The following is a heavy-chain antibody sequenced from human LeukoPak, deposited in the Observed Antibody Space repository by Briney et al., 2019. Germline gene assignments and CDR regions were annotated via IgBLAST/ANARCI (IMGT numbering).Heavy chain of an antibody. J-gene: IGHJ3*02. CDR3: ATLGITGYCSGSSWYPYDAFDI. CDR2: IRYDGSNK. D-gene: IGHD2-15*01. Sequence: GGSLRLSCAASGFTFSSYGMHWVRQAPGKGLEWVAVIRYDGSNKYYADSVKGRFTISRDNSKNTLYLQMNSLRAEDTAVYYCATLGITGYCSGSSWYPYDAFDIWGQGTMVTVSS. CDR1: GFTFSSYG. V-gene: IGHV3-30*02.